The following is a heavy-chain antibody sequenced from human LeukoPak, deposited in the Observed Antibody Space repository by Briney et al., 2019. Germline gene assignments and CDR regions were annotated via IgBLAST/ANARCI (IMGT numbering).Heavy chain of an antibody. V-gene: IGHV3-21*04. CDR1: GFTFSSYS. Sequence: GSLRLSCAASGFTFSSYSMNWVRQAPGKGLEWVSSISSSSSYIYYADSVKGRFTISRDNAKNSLYLQMNSLRTEDTAVYYCTRPDSSSWRAFDYWGQGTLVTVSS. J-gene: IGHJ4*02. CDR3: TRPDSSSWRAFDY. D-gene: IGHD6-13*01. CDR2: ISSSSSYI.